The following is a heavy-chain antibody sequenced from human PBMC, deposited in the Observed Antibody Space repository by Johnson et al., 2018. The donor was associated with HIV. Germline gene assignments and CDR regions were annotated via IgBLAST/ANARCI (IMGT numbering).Heavy chain of an antibody. D-gene: IGHD1-26*01. V-gene: IGHV3-11*01. CDR2: ISSGSHTI. J-gene: IGHJ3*02. CDR1: GFAFSDYY. CDR3: ARPNSAMYPNAFDI. Sequence: VQLVESGGGLVKPGGSLRLSCAASGFAFSDYYMAWIRQAPGKGLEWVSFISSGSHTIYYADSVKGRFTISRDNSKNSLYLQMNSLRAEDTAVYYCARPNSAMYPNAFDIWGQGTTVTVSS.